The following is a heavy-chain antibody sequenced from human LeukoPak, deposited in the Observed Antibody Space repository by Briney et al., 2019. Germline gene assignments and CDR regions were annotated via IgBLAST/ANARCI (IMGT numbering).Heavy chain of an antibody. CDR1: GDSMSDYF. CDR3: ARLKYYYDSSGYRAEYFQH. D-gene: IGHD3-22*01. CDR2: AADSGST. Sequence: SETLSLTCTVSGDSMSDYFWTWIRQPPGKGLEWIGYAADSGSTNYNPSLKSRVTISVYTSKNQFSLKLSSVTAADTAVYYCARLKYYYDSSGYRAEYFQHWGQGTLVTVSS. V-gene: IGHV4-59*01. J-gene: IGHJ1*01.